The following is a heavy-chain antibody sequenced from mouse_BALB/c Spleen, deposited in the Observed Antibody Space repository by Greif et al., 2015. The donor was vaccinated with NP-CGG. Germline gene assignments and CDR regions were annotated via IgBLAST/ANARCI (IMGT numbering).Heavy chain of an antibody. CDR2: ISSGGSYT. Sequence: EVQGVESGGGLVKPGGSLKLSCAASGFAFSSYDMSWVRQTPEKRLEWVATISSGGSYTYYPDSVKGRFTISRDNARNTLYLQMSSLRSEDTALYYCAREEPYDDAMDYWGQGTSVTVSS. CDR1: GFAFSSYD. CDR3: AREEPYDDAMDY. D-gene: IGHD2-14*01. V-gene: IGHV5-9*02. J-gene: IGHJ4*01.